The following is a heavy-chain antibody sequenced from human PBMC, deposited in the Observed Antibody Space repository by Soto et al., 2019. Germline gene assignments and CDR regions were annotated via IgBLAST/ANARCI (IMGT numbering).Heavy chain of an antibody. Sequence: GGALRLSWAASGFTFSKYWMNWVRQVPGKGLEWVANIKGDGSEKYFVDSVKGRFTISRDNAENSLYLQMNSLRAEDTATYYCERDFGRTDAGYYYYYAMDVWGQGTTVTASS. CDR2: IKGDGSEK. CDR3: ERDFGRTDAGYYYYYAMDV. J-gene: IGHJ6*02. V-gene: IGHV3-7*01. CDR1: GFTFSKYW. D-gene: IGHD3-10*01.